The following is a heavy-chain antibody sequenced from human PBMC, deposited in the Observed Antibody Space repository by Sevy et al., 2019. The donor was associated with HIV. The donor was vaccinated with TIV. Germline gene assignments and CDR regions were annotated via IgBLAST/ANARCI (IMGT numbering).Heavy chain of an antibody. V-gene: IGHV3-23*01. D-gene: IGHD3-16*01. CDR3: ARGDSVFDI. Sequence: GGSLRLPCAASGFTFSSYDMSWVRQAPGKGLEWVSLSSGSDGSTYYADSVKGRLTISRDSSKNTLYLQMNSLRVEDTAVYYCARGDSVFDIWGQGTMVTVSS. J-gene: IGHJ3*02. CDR2: SSGSDGST. CDR1: GFTFSSYD.